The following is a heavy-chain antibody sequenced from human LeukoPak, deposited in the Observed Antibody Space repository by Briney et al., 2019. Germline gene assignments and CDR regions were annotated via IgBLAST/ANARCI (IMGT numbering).Heavy chain of an antibody. CDR2: IYYSGST. D-gene: IGHD6-6*01. J-gene: IGHJ4*02. CDR1: GGPISSYY. CDR3: ASLDRRFSSSPEVDY. V-gene: IGHV4-59*01. Sequence: PSETLSLTCIVSGGPISSYYWSWLRQPPGKGLEWIGYIYYSGSTNYNPSLKSRVTISVDTSKNQSSLKLSSVTAADTAVYYCASLDRRFSSSPEVDYWGQGTLVTVSS.